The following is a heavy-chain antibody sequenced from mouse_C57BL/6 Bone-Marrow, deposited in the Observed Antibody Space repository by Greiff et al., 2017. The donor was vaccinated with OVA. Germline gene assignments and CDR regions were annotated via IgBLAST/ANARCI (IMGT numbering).Heavy chain of an antibody. CDR3: ARGELNPSFDY. Sequence: VQLQQPGAELVKPGASVKLSCKASGYTFTSYWMHWVKQRPGKGLEWIGRIYPGDGDTNYNGKFKGKATLTADKSSSTAYMQLSSLTSEDSAVYFCARGELNPSFDYWGQGTTLTVSS. V-gene: IGHV1-82*01. CDR2: IYPGDGDT. CDR1: GYTFTSYW. J-gene: IGHJ2*01.